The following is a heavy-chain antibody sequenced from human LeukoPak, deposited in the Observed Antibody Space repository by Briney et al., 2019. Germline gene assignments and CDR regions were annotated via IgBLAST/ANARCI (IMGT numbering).Heavy chain of an antibody. CDR2: ISASGGMM. J-gene: IGHJ4*02. Sequence: PGGSLRLSCAASGFRFDDFYVSWIRQVPGKGLEWISFISASGGMMDHADSVKGRFTISRDNAKNSVHLEMNNLKAEDTAVYHCARKDGDYWGQGTLVTVSS. CDR1: GFRFDDFY. D-gene: IGHD5-24*01. CDR3: ARKDGDY. V-gene: IGHV3-11*01.